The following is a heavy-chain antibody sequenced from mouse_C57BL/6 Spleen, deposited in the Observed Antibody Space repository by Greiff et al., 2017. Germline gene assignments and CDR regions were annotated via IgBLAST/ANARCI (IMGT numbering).Heavy chain of an antibody. J-gene: IGHJ3*01. Sequence: EVQLQQSGPELVKPGASVKISCKASGYTFTDYYMNWVKQSHGKSLEWIGDINPNNGGTSYNQKFKGKATLTVDKSSSTAYMELRSLTSEDSAVYYCAREEGNYYGSPFAYWGQGTLVTVSA. D-gene: IGHD1-1*01. CDR2: INPNNGGT. CDR1: GYTFTDYY. CDR3: AREEGNYYGSPFAY. V-gene: IGHV1-26*01.